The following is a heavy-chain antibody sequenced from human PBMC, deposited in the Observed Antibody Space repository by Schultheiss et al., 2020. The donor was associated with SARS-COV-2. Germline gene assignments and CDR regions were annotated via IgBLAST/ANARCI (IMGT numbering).Heavy chain of an antibody. J-gene: IGHJ4*02. CDR2: ISWNSGSI. CDR1: GFTFDDYA. CDR3: ARDLPPHDY. Sequence: GGSLRLSCAASGFTFDDYAMHWVRQAPGKGLEWVSGISWNSGSIGYADSVKGRFTISRDNAKNSLYLQMNSLRPEDTAIYYCARDLPPHDYWGQGTLVTVSS. V-gene: IGHV3-9*01.